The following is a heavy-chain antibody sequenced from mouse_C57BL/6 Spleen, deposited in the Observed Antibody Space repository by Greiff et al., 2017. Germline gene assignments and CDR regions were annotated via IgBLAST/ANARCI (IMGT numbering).Heavy chain of an antibody. CDR3: ARERAGPYYFDY. J-gene: IGHJ2*01. CDR2: ISDGGSYT. V-gene: IGHV5-4*01. D-gene: IGHD3-3*01. Sequence: EVMLVESGGGLVKPGGSLKLSCAASGFTFSSYAMSWVRQTPEKRLEWVATISDGGSYTYYPDNVKGRFTISRDNAKNNLYLQMGHLKSEDTAMYYCARERAGPYYFDYWGQGTTLTVSS. CDR1: GFTFSSYA.